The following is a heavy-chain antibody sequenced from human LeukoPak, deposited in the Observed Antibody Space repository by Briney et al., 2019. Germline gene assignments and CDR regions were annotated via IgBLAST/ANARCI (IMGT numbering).Heavy chain of an antibody. CDR3: AREYYYDSSGYYWDY. Sequence: GGSLRLSCAASGFTFSSYAMHWVRQAPGKGLEWVAVISYDGSNKFYADSVKGRFTISRDNSKNTLYLQMNSLRAEDTAVYYCAREYYYDSSGYYWDYWGQGTLVTVSS. V-gene: IGHV3-30-3*01. CDR2: ISYDGSNK. D-gene: IGHD3-22*01. J-gene: IGHJ4*02. CDR1: GFTFSSYA.